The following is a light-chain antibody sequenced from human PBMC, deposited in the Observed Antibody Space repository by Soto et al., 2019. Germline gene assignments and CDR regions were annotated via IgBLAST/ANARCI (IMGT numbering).Light chain of an antibody. CDR3: QQSNNWPLT. Sequence: VWTQSAVTLSLSPWEGATLSCRSSHYIATSYLAWYQQRRGQAPRLLIYGASTRATGIPARFSGSGSGTEFTLTISSLQSEDFAVYYCQQSNNWPLTFGPGTKVDIK. J-gene: IGKJ2*01. CDR2: GAS. V-gene: IGKV3-15*01. CDR1: HYIATSY.